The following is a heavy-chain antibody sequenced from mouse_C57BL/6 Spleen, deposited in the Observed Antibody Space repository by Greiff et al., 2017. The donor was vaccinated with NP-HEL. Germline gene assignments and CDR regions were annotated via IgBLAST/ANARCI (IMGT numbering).Heavy chain of an antibody. CDR1: GYSFTGYY. J-gene: IGHJ3*01. D-gene: IGHD2-3*01. V-gene: IGHV1-42*01. CDR2: INPSTGGT. Sequence: EVQLQQSGPELVKPGASVKISCKASGYSFTGYYMNWVKQSPEKSLEWIGEINPSTGGTTYNQKFKAKATLTVDKSSSTAYMQLKSLTSEDSAVYYCARKDYDGYSAWFAYWGQGTLVTVSA. CDR3: ARKDYDGYSAWFAY.